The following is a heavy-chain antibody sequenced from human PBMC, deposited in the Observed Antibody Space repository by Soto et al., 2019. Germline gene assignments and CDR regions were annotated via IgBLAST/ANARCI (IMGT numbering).Heavy chain of an antibody. CDR3: ARGGPAQDIVATIEEDAFDI. CDR1: GGSIISYY. V-gene: IGHV4-4*07. CDR2: IYTSGST. Sequence: SETLSLTCRVSGGSIISYYWSWIRQPAGKGLEWIGRIYTSGSTNYNPSLKSRVTMSVDTSKNQFSLKLSSVTAADTAVYYCARGGPAQDIVATIEEDAFDIWGQGTMVTVSS. D-gene: IGHD5-12*01. J-gene: IGHJ3*02.